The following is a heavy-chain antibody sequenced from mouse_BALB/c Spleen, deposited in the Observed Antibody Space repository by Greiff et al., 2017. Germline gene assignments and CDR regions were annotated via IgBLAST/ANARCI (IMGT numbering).Heavy chain of an antibody. CDR1: GFAFSSYD. CDR3: ARHDYGSRYYFDY. CDR2: ISSGGGST. D-gene: IGHD1-1*01. Sequence: VQLKESGGGLVKPGGSLKLSCAASGFAFSSYDMSWVRQTPEKRLEWVAYISSGGGSTYYPDTVKGRFTISRDNAKNTLYLQMSSLKSEDTAMYYCARHDYGSRYYFDYWGQGTTLTVSS. V-gene: IGHV5-12-1*01. J-gene: IGHJ2*01.